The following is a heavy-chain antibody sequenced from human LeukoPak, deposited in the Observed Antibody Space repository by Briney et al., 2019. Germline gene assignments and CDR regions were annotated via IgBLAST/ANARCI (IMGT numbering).Heavy chain of an antibody. CDR3: AKGQEGIEAAGSDY. Sequence: XXXYXMHWVRXAPGXGLEWVAVMSYDGSNKYYADSVKGRFTISRDNSKNTLYLQMNSLRAEDTAVYYCAKGQEGIEAAGSDYWGQGTLVTVSS. CDR1: XXXYX. J-gene: IGHJ4*02. CDR2: MSYDGSNK. D-gene: IGHD6-13*01. V-gene: IGHV3-30*18.